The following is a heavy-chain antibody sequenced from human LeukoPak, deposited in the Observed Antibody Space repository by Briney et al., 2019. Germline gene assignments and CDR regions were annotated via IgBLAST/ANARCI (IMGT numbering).Heavy chain of an antibody. D-gene: IGHD3/OR15-3a*01. V-gene: IGHV1-2*02. CDR3: ARPQSPDFAARFAFDI. J-gene: IGHJ3*02. Sequence: ASVKVSCKASGYTFTGYYMHWVRQAPGQGLEWMGWINPNSGGTNYAQKFQGRVTITTDESTSTAYMELSSLRSEDTAVYYCARPQSPDFAARFAFDIWGQGTMVTVSS. CDR2: INPNSGGT. CDR1: GYTFTGYY.